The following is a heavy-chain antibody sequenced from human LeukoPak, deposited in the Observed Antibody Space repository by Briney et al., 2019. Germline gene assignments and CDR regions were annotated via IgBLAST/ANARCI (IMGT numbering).Heavy chain of an antibody. Sequence: SETLSLTCAVYGGSFSAYYWSWIRQPPGKGLEWIGEINYGGNINCNPSLKSRVTISVGTYRNHFSLKLSSVTAADTAVYYCASWDSNGYYYDYWGQGTLVTVSS. V-gene: IGHV4-34*01. CDR3: ASWDSNGYYYDY. J-gene: IGHJ4*02. CDR1: GGSFSAYY. D-gene: IGHD3-22*01. CDR2: INYGGNI.